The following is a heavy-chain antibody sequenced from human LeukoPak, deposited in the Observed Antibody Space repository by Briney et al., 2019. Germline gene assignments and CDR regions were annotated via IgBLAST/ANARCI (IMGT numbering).Heavy chain of an antibody. CDR1: GYSFTSYG. V-gene: IGHV1-18*01. D-gene: IGHD3-22*01. CDR2: ISGYNANT. Sequence: VASVKVSCKASGYSFTSYGISWVRQAPGQGLEWMGWISGYNANTNYAQKLQGRVTMATDTSTSTAYMEVRSLRSDDTATYYCARTLRGPDDSSGAGDLWGQGTLITVSS. J-gene: IGHJ5*02. CDR3: ARTLRGPDDSSGAGDL.